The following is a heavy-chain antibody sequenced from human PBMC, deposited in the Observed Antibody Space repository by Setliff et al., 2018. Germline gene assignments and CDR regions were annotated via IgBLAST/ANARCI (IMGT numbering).Heavy chain of an antibody. CDR1: GNRFTDYN. V-gene: IGHV1-2*02. Sequence: GASVKVSCKASGNRFTDYNLHWVRQAPGQGLDWMGWINPNSGDTHSAQKFQGRVTMTRGTSINTAYMELSSLTSDDTAFYYCVRSGKFGMRFWFDQWGQGTLVTVSS. J-gene: IGHJ5*02. CDR3: VRSGKFGMRFWFDQ. D-gene: IGHD1-26*01. CDR2: INPNSGDT.